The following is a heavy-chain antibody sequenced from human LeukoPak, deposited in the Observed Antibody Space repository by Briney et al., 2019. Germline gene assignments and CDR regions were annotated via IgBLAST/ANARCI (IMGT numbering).Heavy chain of an antibody. CDR2: ICYDGSNK. J-gene: IGHJ4*02. CDR1: GFTFSSYG. Sequence: GGSLRLSCAASGFTFSSYGMHWVRQAPAKGLEWVAVICYDGSNKYYADSVKGRFTISRDNSKNTLSLQMNSLRAKDTLVYYCAKDTEYDFWSGYYAPAFDYWGQGTLVTVSS. D-gene: IGHD3-3*01. CDR3: AKDTEYDFWSGYYAPAFDY. V-gene: IGHV3-33*06.